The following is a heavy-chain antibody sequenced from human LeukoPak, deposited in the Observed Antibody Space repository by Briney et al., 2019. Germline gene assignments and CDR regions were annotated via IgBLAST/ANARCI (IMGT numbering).Heavy chain of an antibody. CDR1: GGTFSSYA. V-gene: IGHV1-69*13. CDR2: IIPIFGTA. Sequence: SVKVSCKASGGTFSSYAISWVRQAPGQGLEWMGGIIPIFGTANYAQKFQGRVTITADESTSTAYMELSSLRSEDTAVYYCAREDYYDSGSNDYWGQGTLVTVSS. CDR3: AREDYYDSGSNDY. D-gene: IGHD3-22*01. J-gene: IGHJ4*02.